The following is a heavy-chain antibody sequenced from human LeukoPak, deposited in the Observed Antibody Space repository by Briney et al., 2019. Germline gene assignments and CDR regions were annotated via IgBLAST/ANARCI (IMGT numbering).Heavy chain of an antibody. CDR2: IDPSDSYT. Sequence: GESLKISCKGSGYSFTSYWISWVRQMPGKGLEWMGRIDPSDSYTNYSPSFQGHVTISADKSISTAYLQWSSLKASDTAMYYCARHMYYDLTFDYWGQGTLATVSS. J-gene: IGHJ4*02. D-gene: IGHD3-16*01. CDR3: ARHMYYDLTFDY. CDR1: GYSFTSYW. V-gene: IGHV5-10-1*01.